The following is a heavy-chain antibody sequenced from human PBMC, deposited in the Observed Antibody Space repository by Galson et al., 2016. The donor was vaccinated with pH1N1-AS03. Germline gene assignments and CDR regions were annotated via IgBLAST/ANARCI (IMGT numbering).Heavy chain of an antibody. CDR2: FSWDGVTT. CDR1: GFTFHDYT. J-gene: IGHJ4*02. CDR3: AKERNRIIDS. Sequence: SLRLSCAASGFTFHDYTMHWVRQVPGKGLEWVSLFSWDGVTTFYADSVKGRFAISRDNSKNSLYLQMNSLRIEDTAFYYCAKERNRIIDSWGQGTLVTVSS. D-gene: IGHD2-15*01. V-gene: IGHV3-43*01.